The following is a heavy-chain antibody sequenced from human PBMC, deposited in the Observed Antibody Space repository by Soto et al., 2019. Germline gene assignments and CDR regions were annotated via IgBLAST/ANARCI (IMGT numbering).Heavy chain of an antibody. J-gene: IGHJ5*02. Sequence: ASVKVSCKASGYTFTGQYMHWVRQAPGQGLEWMGWINPNTGGTNYAQNFQGRVALTRDTSISTAYMELSSLRSDDTTVFYCAASSSWRYNWFDPWGQGXLVTVYS. CDR2: INPNTGGT. CDR1: GYTFTGQY. V-gene: IGHV1-2*02. D-gene: IGHD3-22*01. CDR3: AASSSWRYNWFDP.